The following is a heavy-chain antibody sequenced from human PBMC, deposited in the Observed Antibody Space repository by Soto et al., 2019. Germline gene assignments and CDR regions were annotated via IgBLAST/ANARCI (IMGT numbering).Heavy chain of an antibody. J-gene: IGHJ4*02. CDR1: NYTFTSYG. CDR2: ISVYYGNT. V-gene: IGHV1-18*04. CDR3: AIGVLKWEGGVFDF. Sequence: ASVKVSCKASNYTFTSYGISWVRQAPGQGLEWMGWISVYYGNTNYAQKFQDRVTMTTDTSTSTAYLELRSLTSDDTAVYYCAIGVLKWEGGVFDFWGQGTLVTVSS. D-gene: IGHD1-26*01.